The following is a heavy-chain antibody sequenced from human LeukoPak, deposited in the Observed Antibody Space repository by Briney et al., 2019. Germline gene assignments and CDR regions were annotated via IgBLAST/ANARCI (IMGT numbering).Heavy chain of an antibody. CDR1: GITFSSYG. Sequence: GGSLRLSCAASGITFSSYGMSWVRQAPGKGLEWVSSISSTGGTTYYADSVKGRFTISRDNSKNTLYLQMNSLRAEDTAVYYCARSLEMATIMADYWGQGTLVTVSS. CDR3: ARSLEMATIMADY. D-gene: IGHD5-24*01. J-gene: IGHJ4*02. V-gene: IGHV3-23*01. CDR2: ISSTGGTT.